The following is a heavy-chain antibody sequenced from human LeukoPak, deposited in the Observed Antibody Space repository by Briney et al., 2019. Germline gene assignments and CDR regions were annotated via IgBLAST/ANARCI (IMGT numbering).Heavy chain of an antibody. CDR3: ARDLGCSSTSCYDQYFDY. V-gene: IGHV3-7*01. J-gene: IGHJ4*02. D-gene: IGHD2-2*01. Sequence: PGGSLRLSCAASGLTFSSYWMSWVHQAPGKGLEWVANIKQDGSEKYYVDSVKGRFTMSRDNAKNSLYLQMNSLRAVDTAVYYCARDLGCSSTSCYDQYFDYWGQGTLVTVSS. CDR2: IKQDGSEK. CDR1: GLTFSSYW.